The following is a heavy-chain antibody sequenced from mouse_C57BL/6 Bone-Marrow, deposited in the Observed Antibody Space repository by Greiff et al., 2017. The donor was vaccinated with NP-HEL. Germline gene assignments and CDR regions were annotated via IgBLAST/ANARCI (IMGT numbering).Heavy chain of an antibody. CDR3: TTPTAQATGYYAMDY. J-gene: IGHJ4*01. CDR1: GFNIKDDY. D-gene: IGHD3-2*02. Sequence: EVQLQQSGAELVRPGASVKLSCTASGFNIKDDYMHWVKQRPEQGLEWIGWIDPENGDTEYASKFQGKATITADTSSNTAYLQLSSLTSEDTAVYYCTTPTAQATGYYAMDYWGQGTSVTVSS. V-gene: IGHV14-4*01. CDR2: IDPENGDT.